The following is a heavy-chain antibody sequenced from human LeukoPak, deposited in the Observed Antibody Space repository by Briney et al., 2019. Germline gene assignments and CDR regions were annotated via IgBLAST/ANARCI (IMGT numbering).Heavy chain of an antibody. CDR3: ARGSGSYWDYHYFDY. Sequence: GGSLRLSCAGSGFTFSSYGMHWVRQAPGKGLEWVAFISYDGSRKYYADSVKGRFTISRDNSKNTLYLQMNSLRAEDTAVYYCARGSGSYWDYHYFDYWGQGTLVTVSS. J-gene: IGHJ4*02. CDR2: ISYDGSRK. D-gene: IGHD1-26*01. CDR1: GFTFSSYG. V-gene: IGHV3-30*03.